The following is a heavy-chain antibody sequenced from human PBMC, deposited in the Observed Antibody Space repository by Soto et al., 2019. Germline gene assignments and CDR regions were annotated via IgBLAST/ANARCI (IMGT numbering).Heavy chain of an antibody. D-gene: IGHD6-19*01. CDR2: INHSGST. CDR3: ARLAKWLVKNYYYYYGMDV. Sequence: TSETLSLTCAVYGGSFSGYYWSWIRQPPGKGLEWIGEINHSGSTYYNPSLKSRVTISVDTSKNQFSPKLSSVTAADTAVYYCARLAKWLVKNYYYYYGMDVWGQGTTVTVSS. J-gene: IGHJ6*02. CDR1: GGSFSGYY. V-gene: IGHV4-34*01.